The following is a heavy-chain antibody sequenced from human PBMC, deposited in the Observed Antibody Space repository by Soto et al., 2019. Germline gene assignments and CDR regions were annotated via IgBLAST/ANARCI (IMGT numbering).Heavy chain of an antibody. J-gene: IGHJ5*02. Sequence: HITLKESGPTLVKPTQTLTLTCTFSGFSLTTTGVGVGWIRQPPGKALEWLALISWDDDKRYGPSLKSRLTITTDNSTNTVFLTMSNMDPVDTAAYFCARTYYYGRNGFDPWGQGTMVTVSS. CDR3: ARTYYYGRNGFDP. CDR2: ISWDDDK. CDR1: GFSLTTTGVG. D-gene: IGHD3-10*01. V-gene: IGHV2-5*05.